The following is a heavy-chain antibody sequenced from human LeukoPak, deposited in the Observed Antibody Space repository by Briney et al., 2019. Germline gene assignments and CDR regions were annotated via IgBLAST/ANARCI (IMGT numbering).Heavy chain of an antibody. D-gene: IGHD3-10*01. J-gene: IGHJ4*02. V-gene: IGHV4-61*02. CDR3: ARGLWFGDENPPYFDY. CDR1: GGSISSSNYY. CDR2: IYTSEST. Sequence: SQTLSLTCSVSGGSISSSNYYWSWIRQPAGKGLEWIGRIYTSESTNYNPSLKSRVTISVDTSRNQFSLKLSSVTAADTAVYYCARGLWFGDENPPYFDYWGQGILVTVSS.